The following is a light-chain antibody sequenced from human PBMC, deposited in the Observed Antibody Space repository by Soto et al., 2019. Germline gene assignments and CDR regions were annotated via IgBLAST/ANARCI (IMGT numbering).Light chain of an antibody. CDR3: HQYNDWPPFT. V-gene: IGKV3-15*01. CDR1: RSVGSN. J-gene: IGKJ3*01. Sequence: EVLMTQSPVSLSVSPGERATLSCRASRSVGSNLAWYQQKPGQPPRLLIYAASTRATGIPARFSGSGSGTEFTLTISSLESEDFAVYYCHQYNDWPPFTFGPGTKVEIK. CDR2: AAS.